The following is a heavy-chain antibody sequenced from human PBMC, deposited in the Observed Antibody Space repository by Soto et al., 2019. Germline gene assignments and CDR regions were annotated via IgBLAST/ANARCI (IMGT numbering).Heavy chain of an antibody. CDR1: GFTFSSYG. V-gene: IGHV3-33*01. J-gene: IGHJ6*03. D-gene: IGHD2-2*01. Sequence: VQLVESGGGVVQPGRSLRLSCAASGFTFSSYGMHWVRQAPGKGLEWVAVIWYDGSNKDYADSVKGRFTISRDNSKNTLYLQMQSLRAEDTAVYYCARDFVVVPAATWDYYYYYMDVWGKGTTVPVSS. CDR2: IWYDGSNK. CDR3: ARDFVVVPAATWDYYYYYMDV.